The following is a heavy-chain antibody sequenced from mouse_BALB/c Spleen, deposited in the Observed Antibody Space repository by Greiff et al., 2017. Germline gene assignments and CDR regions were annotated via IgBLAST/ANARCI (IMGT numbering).Heavy chain of an antibody. Sequence: VQLQQSGAELVKPGASVKLSCTASGFNIKDTYMHWVKQRPEQGLEWIGRIDPANGNTKYDPKFQGKATITADTSSNTAYLQLSSLTSEDTAVYYCAMITKGRAFDYWGQGTTRTVSS. D-gene: IGHD2-4*01. V-gene: IGHV14-3*02. CDR1: GFNIKDTY. CDR2: IDPANGNT. CDR3: AMITKGRAFDY. J-gene: IGHJ2*01.